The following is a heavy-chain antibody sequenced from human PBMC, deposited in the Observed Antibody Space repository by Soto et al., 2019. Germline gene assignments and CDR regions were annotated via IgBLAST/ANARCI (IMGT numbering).Heavy chain of an antibody. J-gene: IGHJ2*01. CDR1: GDTLPELS. CDR3: FIYLCGSHRDLHSFPTRRSSDL. CDR2: FDPEDGET. Sequence: VNGYCKGGGDTLPELSVQWVRHAPLEGLELMGRFDPEDGETTYAQKFQGRVTMTEDTSTHTAYMELSSLRSEDTAVYYFFIYLCGSHRDLHSFPTRRSSDL. V-gene: IGHV1-24*01. D-gene: IGHD3-16*01.